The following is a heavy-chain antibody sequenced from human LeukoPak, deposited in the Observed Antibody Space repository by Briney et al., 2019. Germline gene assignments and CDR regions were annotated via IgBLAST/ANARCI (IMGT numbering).Heavy chain of an antibody. D-gene: IGHD1-26*01. Sequence: GGSLRLSCTASGFPLSDYWMSWVRQAPGKGLEWVANIKQDGGEIYYVDSVKGRFTISRDNAKNSLYLQMNSLTAEDTAVYYCARDKIVGATHFDYWGQGTLVTVSS. J-gene: IGHJ4*02. CDR3: ARDKIVGATHFDY. CDR2: IKQDGGEI. CDR1: GFPLSDYW. V-gene: IGHV3-7*01.